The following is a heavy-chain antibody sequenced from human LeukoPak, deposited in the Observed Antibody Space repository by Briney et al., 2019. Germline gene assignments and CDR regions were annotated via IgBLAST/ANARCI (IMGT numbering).Heavy chain of an antibody. Sequence: ASVKVSCKASGGTFSSYAISWVRQAPGQGLEWMGRIIPIFGTANYAQEFQGRVTITTDESTSTAYMELSSLRSEDTAVYYCARGPVAAAGTRFADYWGQGTLVTVSS. V-gene: IGHV1-69*05. CDR1: GGTFSSYA. CDR3: ARGPVAAAGTRFADY. J-gene: IGHJ4*02. CDR2: IIPIFGTA. D-gene: IGHD6-13*01.